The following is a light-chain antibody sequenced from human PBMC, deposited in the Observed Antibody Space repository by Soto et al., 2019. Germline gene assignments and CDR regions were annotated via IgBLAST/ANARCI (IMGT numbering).Light chain of an antibody. J-gene: IGKJ1*01. CDR2: GAS. V-gene: IGKV3-15*01. CDR1: QSVSSN. CDR3: QQYNNWWT. Sequence: EIVMTQSPATLSVSPGERATLSCRASQSVSSNLAWYQQKPGQAPRLLIYGASTRATGIPARFSGSGSGTECTITISRLQSENFAVYYCQQYNNWWTFGKGTKVEIK.